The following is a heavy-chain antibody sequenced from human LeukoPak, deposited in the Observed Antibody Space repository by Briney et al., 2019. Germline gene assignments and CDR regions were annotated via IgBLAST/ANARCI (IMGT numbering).Heavy chain of an antibody. J-gene: IGHJ4*02. CDR2: IWYDGSNK. CDR1: GFSFSSYG. CDR3: ARGLGSFAWFWEL. V-gene: IGHV3-33*01. D-gene: IGHD3-9*01. Sequence: PGGSLRLSCAASGFSFSSYGMLWVRQAPGKGLEWVAVIWYDGSNKYYADSVKGRFTISRDNSKNTLYLQMNSLRAEAPAVYYCARGLGSFAWFWELWGPGTLVTVSS.